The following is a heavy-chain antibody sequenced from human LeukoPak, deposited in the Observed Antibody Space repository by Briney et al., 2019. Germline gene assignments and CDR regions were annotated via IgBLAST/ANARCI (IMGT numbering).Heavy chain of an antibody. J-gene: IGHJ3*02. CDR2: IYYSGST. V-gene: IGHV4-59*12. CDR1: GGSISSYY. D-gene: IGHD5-12*01. Sequence: NPSETLSLTCTVSGGSISSYYWSWIRQPPGKGLEWIGYIYYSGSTNYNPSLKSRVTISVDTSKNQFSLKLSSVTAAATAVYYCARFIVATIRGDAFDIWGQGTMVTVSS. CDR3: ARFIVATIRGDAFDI.